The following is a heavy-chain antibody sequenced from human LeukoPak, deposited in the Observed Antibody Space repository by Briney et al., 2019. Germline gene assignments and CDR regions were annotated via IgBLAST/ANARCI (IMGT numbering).Heavy chain of an antibody. V-gene: IGHV4-59*01. Sequence: SETLSLTCAVSDSSMSNFYWSWIRQPPGKGLEWIGNIYYTGDTNYSPSLKSRVTISVDMSKNHFSLRLTSVTAADTAVYYCARGTLRWHLDQWGQGTLVTVSS. CDR1: DSSMSNFY. J-gene: IGHJ4*02. CDR2: IYYTGDT. CDR3: ARGTLRWHLDQ. D-gene: IGHD4-23*01.